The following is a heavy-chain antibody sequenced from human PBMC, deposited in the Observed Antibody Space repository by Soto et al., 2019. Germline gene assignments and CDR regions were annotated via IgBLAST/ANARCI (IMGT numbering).Heavy chain of an antibody. CDR1: GFTFSSYA. J-gene: IGHJ4*02. CDR3: AKALSDRVVISTCFDY. D-gene: IGHD3-22*01. V-gene: IGHV3-30*18. CDR2: ISYDGRSK. Sequence: QVQLVESGGGVVQPRRSLRLTCAASGFTFSSYAMHWVRQAPGKGLEWVAVISYDGRSKYYADSIKGRFTISSDNSKNTLYLQMTDLRPEDSAVYYCAKALSDRVVISTCFDYWGQGTLVTVSS.